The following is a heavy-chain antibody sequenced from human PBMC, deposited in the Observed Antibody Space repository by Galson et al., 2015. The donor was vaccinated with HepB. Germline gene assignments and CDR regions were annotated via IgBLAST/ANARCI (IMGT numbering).Heavy chain of an antibody. CDR1: GGSISNYY. CDR3: ARRDSSGYKDY. J-gene: IGHJ4*02. CDR2: IYSSGST. D-gene: IGHD3-22*01. Sequence: SETLSLTCSVSGGSISNYYWSWIRQTPGKGLEWIGYIYSSGSTNYNPSLKSRVTISVDTSKNQFSLKLSSVTAADTAVYYCARRDSSGYKDYWGQGTLVTVSS. V-gene: IGHV4-59*01.